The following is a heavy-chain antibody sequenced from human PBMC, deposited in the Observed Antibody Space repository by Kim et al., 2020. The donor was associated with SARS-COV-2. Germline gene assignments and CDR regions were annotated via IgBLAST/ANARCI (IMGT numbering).Heavy chain of an antibody. D-gene: IGHD2-15*01. J-gene: IGHJ6*02. V-gene: IGHV3-48*02. CDR3: ARERRWREIVVGMDV. Sequence: GGSLRLSCAASGFTFSSYSMNWVRQAPGKGLEWVSYMSSNSSTIYYADSVKGRFTISRDNAKNSLYLQMNSRRDEDTAVSYCARERRWREIVVGMDVWGQGTTVTVSS. CDR2: MSSNSSTI. CDR1: GFTFSSYS.